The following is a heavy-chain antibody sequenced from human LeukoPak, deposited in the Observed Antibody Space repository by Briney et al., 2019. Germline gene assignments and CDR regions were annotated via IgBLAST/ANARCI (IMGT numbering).Heavy chain of an antibody. D-gene: IGHD2-15*01. CDR1: GGSFSGYY. CDR2: INHSGST. V-gene: IGHV4-34*01. CDR3: ARLRRLWDCSGGSCSRHYYMDV. Sequence: SETLSLTCAVYGGSFSGYYWSWIRQPPGKGLEWIGEINHSGSTNYNPSLKSRVTISVDTSKNQFSLKLSSVTAADTAVYYCARLRRLWDCSGGSCSRHYYMDVWGKGTTVTVSS. J-gene: IGHJ6*03.